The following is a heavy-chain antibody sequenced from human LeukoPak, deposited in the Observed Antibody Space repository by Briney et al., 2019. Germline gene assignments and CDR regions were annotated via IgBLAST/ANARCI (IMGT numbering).Heavy chain of an antibody. J-gene: IGHJ4*02. CDR2: INSDGSST. CDR1: GFTFSSYW. CDR3: ATSSDTAMVFDY. Sequence: GRSLRLSCAASGFTFSSYWMHWVRQAPGKGLVLVSRINSDGSSTSYADSVKGRFTISRDNAKNTLNLQMNSLRAEDTAVYYCATSSDTAMVFDYWGQGTLVTVSS. V-gene: IGHV3-74*01. D-gene: IGHD5-18*01.